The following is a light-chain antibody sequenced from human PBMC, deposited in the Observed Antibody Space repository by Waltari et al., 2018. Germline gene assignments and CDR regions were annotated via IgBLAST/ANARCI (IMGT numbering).Light chain of an antibody. Sequence: CRARRSVSNYLTWYQQKPGQARRLRICAATTSATGIPDRFSASGAGEDFSLTISRLEPEDFAVYYCQQYVESPGTFGQGTKVEIK. CDR2: AAT. V-gene: IGKV3-20*01. J-gene: IGKJ1*01. CDR3: QQYVESPGT. CDR1: RSVSNY.